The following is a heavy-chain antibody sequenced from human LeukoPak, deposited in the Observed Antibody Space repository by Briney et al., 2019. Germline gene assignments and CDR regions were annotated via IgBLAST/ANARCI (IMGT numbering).Heavy chain of an antibody. J-gene: IGHJ4*02. D-gene: IGHD6-19*01. V-gene: IGHV3-11*03. CDR2: ISSSSSYI. CDR3: ARMQYASGWYAAGY. Sequence: GGSLRLSCAASGFLISDFEINWVRQAPGKGLEWLSYISSSSSYINYADSVKGRFTISRDNAKNSLYLQMNSLRAEDTAVYYCARMQYASGWYAAGYWGQGTLVTVSS. CDR1: GFLISDFE.